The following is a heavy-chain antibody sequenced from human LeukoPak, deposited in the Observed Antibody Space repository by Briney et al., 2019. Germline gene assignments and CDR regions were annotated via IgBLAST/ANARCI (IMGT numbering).Heavy chain of an antibody. V-gene: IGHV5-51*01. D-gene: IGHD3-22*01. CDR2: IYPGDSDT. Sequence: GESLQISCKGSGYSFTSYWIGWVRPMPGKGLEWMGIIYPGDSDTRYSPSFQGQVTISADKSISTAYLQWSSLKASDTAMYYCARPGYRYYDSSGYSIDAFDIWGQGTMVTVSS. CDR1: GYSFTSYW. J-gene: IGHJ3*02. CDR3: ARPGYRYYDSSGYSIDAFDI.